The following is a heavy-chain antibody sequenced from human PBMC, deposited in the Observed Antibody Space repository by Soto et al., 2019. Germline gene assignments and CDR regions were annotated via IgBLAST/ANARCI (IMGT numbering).Heavy chain of an antibody. J-gene: IGHJ4*02. V-gene: IGHV3-30*04. CDR3: ARAYPQVGSNYCDY. CDR2: ISYDGSNK. CDR1: GFTFSSFA. D-gene: IGHD1-26*01. Sequence: QVQLVESGGGVVQPGRSLRLSCAASGFTFSSFAIHWVRQAPGKGLEWMAVISYDGSNKYYADSVEGRFTISRDNSKNAVFLQMKSLRPEDTAVYYCARAYPQVGSNYCDYWGQGTLVTVSS.